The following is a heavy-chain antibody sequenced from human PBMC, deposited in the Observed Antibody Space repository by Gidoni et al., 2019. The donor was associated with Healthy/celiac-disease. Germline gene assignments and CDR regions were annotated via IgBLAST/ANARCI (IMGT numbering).Heavy chain of an antibody. CDR2: INHSGST. Sequence: QVQLQQWGAGLLKPSETLSLTCAVYGGSFSGYYWSWIRQPPGKGLDWIGDINHSGSTNYNPSLTSRFIISVDTSKNQFSLKLSSVTAADTAVYYCASGPLQWLVPKDAFDIWGQGTMVTVSS. CDR1: GGSFSGYY. V-gene: IGHV4-34*01. D-gene: IGHD6-19*01. J-gene: IGHJ3*02. CDR3: ASGPLQWLVPKDAFDI.